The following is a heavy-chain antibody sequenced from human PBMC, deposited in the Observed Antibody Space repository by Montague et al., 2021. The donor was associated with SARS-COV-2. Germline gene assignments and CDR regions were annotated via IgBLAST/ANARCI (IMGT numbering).Heavy chain of an antibody. Sequence: SETLSLTCAVHGTSFSSYYWGWIRQPPGKGLEWIGSIYYSGSTYYNPSLKSRVTISVDTSKNQFSLKLSSVTAADTAVYYCARHMGQVYGGNTNVPTFGYWGQGTLVTVSS. CDR1: GTSFSSYY. CDR2: IYYSGST. J-gene: IGHJ4*02. D-gene: IGHD4-23*01. V-gene: IGHV4-39*01. CDR3: ARHMGQVYGGNTNVPTFGY.